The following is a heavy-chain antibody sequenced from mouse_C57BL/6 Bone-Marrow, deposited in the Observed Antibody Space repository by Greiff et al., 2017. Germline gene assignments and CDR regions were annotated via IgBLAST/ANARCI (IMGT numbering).Heavy chain of an antibody. CDR2: IDPENGDT. Sequence: VQLQQSGAELVRPGASVKLSCTASGFNIKDDYMHWVKQRPEQGLEWIGWIDPENGDTEYASKFQGKATIKADTSSNTAYLQLSSLTSEDTAVYYCTPSHCGSCGGFAYWGQGTLVTVSA. J-gene: IGHJ3*01. CDR3: TPSHCGSCGGFAY. V-gene: IGHV14-4*01. CDR1: GFNIKDDY. D-gene: IGHD1-1*02.